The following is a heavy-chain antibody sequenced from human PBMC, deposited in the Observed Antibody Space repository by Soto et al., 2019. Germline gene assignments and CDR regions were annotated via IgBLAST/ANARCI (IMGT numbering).Heavy chain of an antibody. V-gene: IGHV3-30-3*01. Sequence: QVQLVEYGGGVVQPGRSLRLSCAASGFTFSSYAMHWVRQAPGKGLERVAVISYDGSNKYYADSVKGRFTISRDNSKNTLYLQMNSLRAEDTAVYYCASGGYSSSWYEVDYWGQGTLVTVSS. J-gene: IGHJ4*02. CDR2: ISYDGSNK. D-gene: IGHD6-13*01. CDR1: GFTFSSYA. CDR3: ASGGYSSSWYEVDY.